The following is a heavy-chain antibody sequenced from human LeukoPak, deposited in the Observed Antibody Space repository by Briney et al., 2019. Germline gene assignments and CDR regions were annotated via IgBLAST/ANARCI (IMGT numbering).Heavy chain of an antibody. CDR1: GFTFSNYA. J-gene: IGHJ4*02. CDR2: ITSYRRDT. Sequence: GGSLRLSREASGFTFSNYAMNWVRQTPGKGLEWVSSITSYRRDTYYADSVKGRFTISRDNSKSTLSLQMNSLRAEDSAIYYCAKGTLEHCTGAICYPFDYWGQGSLVTVSS. D-gene: IGHD2-8*02. V-gene: IGHV3-23*01. CDR3: AKGTLEHCTGAICYPFDY.